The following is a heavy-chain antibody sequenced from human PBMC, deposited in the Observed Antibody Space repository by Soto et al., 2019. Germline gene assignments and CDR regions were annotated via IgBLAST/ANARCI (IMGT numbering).Heavy chain of an antibody. CDR1: GGTFSSYT. V-gene: IGHV1-69*02. CDR2: IIPILGIA. Sequence: SVKVSCKASGGTFSSYTISWVRQAPGQGLEWMGRIIPILGIANYAQKFQGRVTITADKSTSTAYMELSSLRSEDTAVYYCARYLEWLPIDYWGQGTLVTVSS. D-gene: IGHD3-3*01. CDR3: ARYLEWLPIDY. J-gene: IGHJ4*02.